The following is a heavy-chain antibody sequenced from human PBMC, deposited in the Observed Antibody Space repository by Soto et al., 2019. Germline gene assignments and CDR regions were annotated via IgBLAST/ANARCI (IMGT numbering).Heavy chain of an antibody. CDR2: INHDASEK. J-gene: IGHJ6*02. V-gene: IGHV3-7*04. CDR1: GFNFNDAY. Sequence: EVQLVESGGGLVQPGGSLRLSCAASGFNFNDAYMTWVRLAPGEGLEWVASINHDASEKNFVDSVRGRFTISRDNTERSVFLQMNSLRAEDTAVYYCARAECSSPDCLTAYYSYGLDVWGQGSTVTVSS. D-gene: IGHD3-9*01. CDR3: ARAECSSPDCLTAYYSYGLDV.